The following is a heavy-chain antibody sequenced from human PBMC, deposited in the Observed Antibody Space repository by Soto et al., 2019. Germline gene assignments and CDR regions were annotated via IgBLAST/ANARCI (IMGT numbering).Heavy chain of an antibody. V-gene: IGHV4-31*03. D-gene: IGHD3-9*01. CDR2: IYYSGST. CDR3: ARLTRSGMDYYYMDV. J-gene: IGHJ6*03. Sequence: SETLSLTCTVSGVSISSGVYYWSWIRQHPGKGLEWIGYIYYSGSTYYNPSLKSRVTISVDTSKNQFSLKLSSVTAADTAVYYCARLTRSGMDYYYMDVWGKGTTVTVSS. CDR1: GVSISSGVYY.